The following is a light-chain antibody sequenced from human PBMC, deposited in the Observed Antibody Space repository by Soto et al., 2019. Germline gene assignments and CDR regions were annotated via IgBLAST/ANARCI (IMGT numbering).Light chain of an antibody. CDR2: DAS. V-gene: IGKV3-11*01. Sequence: EIVLPQSPATLSLSPGERATLSCRASQSVSSYLAWYQQKPGQAPRLPIYDASNRATGIPARFSGSGSGTDFTLTISSLEPEDFAVYYGQQRSNWPRTVGQGTKVDIK. CDR3: QQRSNWPRT. J-gene: IGKJ1*01. CDR1: QSVSSY.